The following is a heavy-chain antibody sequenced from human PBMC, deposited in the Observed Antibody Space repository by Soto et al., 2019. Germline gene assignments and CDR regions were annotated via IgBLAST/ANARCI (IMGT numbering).Heavy chain of an antibody. D-gene: IGHD4-17*01. CDR2: IYHSGST. V-gene: IGHV4-30-2*01. CDR1: GGSISGGGYS. Sequence: QLQLQESGSGLVKPSQTLSLTCAVSGGSISGGGYSWSWIRQPPGKGLEWIGYIYHSGSTYYNPSLKSRVTISVDRSKNQFSLNLSSVTAADTAVYYCARGVTTVTTSDYWGQGTLVTVSS. CDR3: ARGVTTVTTSDY. J-gene: IGHJ4*02.